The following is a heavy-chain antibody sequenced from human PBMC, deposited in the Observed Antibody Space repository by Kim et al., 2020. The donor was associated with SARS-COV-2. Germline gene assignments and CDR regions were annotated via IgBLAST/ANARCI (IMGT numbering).Heavy chain of an antibody. CDR3: ARAVVVRGVIITSYYYYYMDV. CDR2: MNPNSGNT. D-gene: IGHD3-10*01. V-gene: IGHV1-8*01. Sequence: ASVKVSCKASGYTFTSYDINWVRQATGQGLEWMGWMNPNSGNTGYAQKFQGRVTMTRNTSISTAYMELSSLRSEDTAVYYCARAVVVRGVIITSYYYYYMDVWGKGTTVTVSS. J-gene: IGHJ6*03. CDR1: GYTFTSYD.